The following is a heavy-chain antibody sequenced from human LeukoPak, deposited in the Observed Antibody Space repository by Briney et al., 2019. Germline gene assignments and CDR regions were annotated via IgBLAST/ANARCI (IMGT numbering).Heavy chain of an antibody. D-gene: IGHD5-18*01. CDR2: IIPIFGTA. V-gene: IGHV1-69*05. Sequence: SVKVSCKASGGTFSSYAISWVRQAPGQGLEWMGGIIPIFGTANYAQKFQGRVTMTRDTSTSTVYMELSSLRSEDTAVYYCARDRTVVPAAHKGYSYGYMFQHWGQGTLVTVSS. CDR1: GGTFSSYA. CDR3: ARDRTVVPAAHKGYSYGYMFQH. J-gene: IGHJ1*01.